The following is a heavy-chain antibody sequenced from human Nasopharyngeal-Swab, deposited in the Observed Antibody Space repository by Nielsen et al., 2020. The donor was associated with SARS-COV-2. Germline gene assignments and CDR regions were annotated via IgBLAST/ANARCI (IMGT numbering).Heavy chain of an antibody. V-gene: IGHV4-38-2*01. D-gene: IGHD2-2*01. CDR2: IYHSGST. Sequence: SQTLSLTCAVSGYSISSGYYWGWIRQPPGKGLEWIGSIYHSGSTYYNPSLKSRVTISVDRSKNQFSLKLSSVTAADTAVYYCARHAAGEYQLTYYFDYWGQGTLVTVSS. J-gene: IGHJ4*02. CDR1: GYSISSGYY. CDR3: ARHAAGEYQLTYYFDY.